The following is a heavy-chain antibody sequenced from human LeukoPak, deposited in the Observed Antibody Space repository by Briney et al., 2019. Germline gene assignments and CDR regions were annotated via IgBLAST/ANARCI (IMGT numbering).Heavy chain of an antibody. J-gene: IGHJ3*02. CDR2: ISYSGSS. CDR1: GDSISSTNYY. CDR3: VVIVPDDAFDI. D-gene: IGHD3-22*01. V-gene: IGHV4-39*01. Sequence: SETLSLTCSVSGDSISSTNYYWGWIRRSPGKGLQWIGSISYSGSSYYNPSLKSRLTISIDSPRNQLFLKLSSVTAADTAVYFCVVIVPDDAFDIWGQGTMVTVSA.